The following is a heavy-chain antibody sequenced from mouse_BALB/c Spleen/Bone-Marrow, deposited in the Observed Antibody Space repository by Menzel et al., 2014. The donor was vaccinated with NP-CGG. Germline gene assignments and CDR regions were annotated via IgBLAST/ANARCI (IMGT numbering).Heavy chain of an antibody. Sequence: VQLQHSGPELVKPGASVKISCKASGYAFSSSWMNWVKQRPGQGLEWIGRIYPGDGDTNYNGKFKGKATLTADKSSSPAYMQLSSLTSVDSAVYFCARLLGYYFDYWGQGTTLTVSS. CDR1: GYAFSSSW. V-gene: IGHV1-82*01. D-gene: IGHD1-1*01. J-gene: IGHJ2*01. CDR2: IYPGDGDT. CDR3: ARLLGYYFDY.